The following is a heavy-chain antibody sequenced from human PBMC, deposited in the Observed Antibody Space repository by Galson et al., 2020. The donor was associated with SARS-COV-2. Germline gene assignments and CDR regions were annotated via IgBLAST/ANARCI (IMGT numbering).Heavy chain of an antibody. D-gene: IGHD5-12*01. CDR3: ARDTRRPSDIVATSLPY. CDR2: IYHTGDT. V-gene: IGHV4-4*02. J-gene: IGHJ4*02. CDR1: GDSISSSNW. Sequence: SETLSLTCGVSGDSISSSNWWNWVRQPPGKGLEWIGEIYHTGDTNYNPSLKSRVTISIDKSKNQFSLRLSSVTAADTAVYYCARDTRRPSDIVATSLPYWGQGTLVIVSS.